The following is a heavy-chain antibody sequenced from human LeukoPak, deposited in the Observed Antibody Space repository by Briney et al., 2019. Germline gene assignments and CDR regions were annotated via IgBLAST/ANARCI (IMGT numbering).Heavy chain of an antibody. CDR1: GGSSSRSSYY. J-gene: IGHJ4*02. D-gene: IGHD4-17*01. CDR3: ARLIDYGDSYYFDY. Sequence: SETLSLTCTVSGGSSSRSSYYWAWIRQPPGKGLEWIGSIYHTGSTYYSPSLKRRITISVDTSKNQFSLKLSSVTAADTAVYYCARLIDYGDSYYFDYWGQGTLVTVSS. CDR2: IYHTGST. V-gene: IGHV4-39*01.